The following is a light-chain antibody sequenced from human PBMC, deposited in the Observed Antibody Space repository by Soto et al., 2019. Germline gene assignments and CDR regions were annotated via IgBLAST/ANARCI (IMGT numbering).Light chain of an antibody. CDR2: DAS. CDR1: QTISSW. Sequence: IQMTQSPSTLSASVGDRVTITCRASQTISSWLAWYQQKPGQAPKLLIYDASTLQSGVPSRFSASGSGTEFALTISSLQPDDFATYYCQHYNSYSEAFGQGTKVDIK. V-gene: IGKV1-5*01. CDR3: QHYNSYSEA. J-gene: IGKJ1*01.